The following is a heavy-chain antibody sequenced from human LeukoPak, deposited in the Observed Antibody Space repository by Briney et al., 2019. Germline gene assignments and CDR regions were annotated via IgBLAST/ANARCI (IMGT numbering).Heavy chain of an antibody. J-gene: IGHJ4*02. Sequence: GGFLRLSCAASGFTFSSYSMNWVRQAPGKGLEWVSHITASGTAMFYTDSVKGRFTISRDNAKNSLYLQMNSLRDEDTAVYYCASSGSYRFDYWGQGTLVTVSS. D-gene: IGHD1-26*01. CDR3: ASSGSYRFDY. CDR2: ITASGTAM. V-gene: IGHV3-48*02. CDR1: GFTFSSYS.